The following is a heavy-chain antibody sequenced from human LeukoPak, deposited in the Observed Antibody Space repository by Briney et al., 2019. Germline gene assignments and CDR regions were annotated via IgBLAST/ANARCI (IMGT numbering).Heavy chain of an antibody. J-gene: IGHJ6*03. Sequence: ASVKVSCKASGYTFTDYYIHWVRQAPGQGLEWMGWINPNSNVTNYAQKFQGRVTMTRDTSINTAYMELLSLRSDDTAVYYCARLRGGGSGTYGLQDYYMDVWGKGTTVTTSS. CDR1: GYTFTDYY. D-gene: IGHD3-10*01. V-gene: IGHV1-2*02. CDR2: INPNSNVT. CDR3: ARLRGGGSGTYGLQDYYMDV.